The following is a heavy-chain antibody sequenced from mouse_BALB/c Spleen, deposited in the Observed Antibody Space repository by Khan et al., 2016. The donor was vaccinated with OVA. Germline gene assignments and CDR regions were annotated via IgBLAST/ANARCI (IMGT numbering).Heavy chain of an antibody. V-gene: IGHV1-54*01. Sequence: QVQLQQPEAELVRPGTSVKVSCKASGYAFTDYLIEWVKQRPGQGLEWIGVINPGSGNTNYNEKFKGKATLTADKSSSTAYMQLSSLTSDDSAVYFCARGGYGTLAYWGQGTPVTVS. CDR3: ARGGYGTLAY. D-gene: IGHD2-1*01. J-gene: IGHJ3*01. CDR1: GYAFTDYL. CDR2: INPGSGNT.